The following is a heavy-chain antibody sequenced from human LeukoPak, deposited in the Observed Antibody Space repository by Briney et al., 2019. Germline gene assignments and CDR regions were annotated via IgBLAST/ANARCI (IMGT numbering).Heavy chain of an antibody. CDR1: GFYFANYA. CDR3: TKAPIVSCSGAFCYPFDS. CDR2: TVGGGSPNT. J-gene: IGHJ4*02. V-gene: IGHV3-23*01. Sequence: PGGSLRLSCAAYGFYFANYAMSWVRQAPGKGLEWVSATVGGGSPNTYHADSVKGRFTISRDNSKNTLFLQMNSLRAEDTAIYYCTKAPIVSCSGAFCYPFDSWGQGTLVTVSS. D-gene: IGHD2-15*01.